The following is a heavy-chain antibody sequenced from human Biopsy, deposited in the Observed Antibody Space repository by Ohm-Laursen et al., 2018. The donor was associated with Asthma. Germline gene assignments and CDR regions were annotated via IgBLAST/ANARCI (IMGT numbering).Heavy chain of an antibody. CDR1: GYPFIGYH. Sequence: ASVKVSCKASGYPFIGYHIHWMRQAPGQGLEWMGRINPNSGATNYAQKFQGRVTMTRDTSISTAYMEVSRLRSDDTAVYYCARGQKSAGNRWFDPWGQGTLVTVSS. J-gene: IGHJ5*02. D-gene: IGHD6-13*01. CDR2: INPNSGAT. CDR3: ARGQKSAGNRWFDP. V-gene: IGHV1-2*06.